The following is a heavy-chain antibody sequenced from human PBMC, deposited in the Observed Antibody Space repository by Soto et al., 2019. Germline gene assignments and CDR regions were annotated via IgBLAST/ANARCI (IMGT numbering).Heavy chain of an antibody. CDR3: VKVSDSSTAVWGDYIFDY. CDR2: ISSNGGST. V-gene: IGHV3-64D*06. J-gene: IGHJ4*02. D-gene: IGHD4-17*01. Sequence: SLRLSCSASGFTFSSYAMHWVRQAPGKGLEYVSAISSNGGSTYYADSVKGRFTISRDNSKNTLYLQMSSLRAEDTAVYYCVKVSDSSTAVWGDYIFDYWGQGTLVTVSS. CDR1: GFTFSSYA.